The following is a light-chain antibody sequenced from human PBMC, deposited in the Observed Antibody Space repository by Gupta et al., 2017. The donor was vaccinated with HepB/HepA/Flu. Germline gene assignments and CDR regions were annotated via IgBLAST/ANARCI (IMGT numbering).Light chain of an antibody. CDR1: QSISSY. Sequence: EIVLTQSPATLSLSPGERATLSCRASQSISSYLVWYQQKPGQAPRLLISDASNRDTGIPARFSGSGYGTDLTLTISSREPEDFAVYYCQQRSNWPPITFGQGTRLDIK. CDR2: DAS. J-gene: IGKJ5*01. V-gene: IGKV3-11*01. CDR3: QQRSNWPPIT.